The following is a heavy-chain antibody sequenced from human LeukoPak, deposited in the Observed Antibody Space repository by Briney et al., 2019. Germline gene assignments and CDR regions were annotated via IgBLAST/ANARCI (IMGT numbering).Heavy chain of an antibody. CDR2: ISSSSSTI. CDR3: ARSHCSSTSCYRAAGYYYYMDV. D-gene: IGHD2-2*02. J-gene: IGHJ6*03. V-gene: IGHV3-48*04. CDR1: GFTFSSYS. Sequence: PGGSLRLSCAASGFTFSSYSMNWVRQAPGKGLEWVSYISSSSSTIYYADSVKSRFTISRDNAKNSLYLQMNSLRAEDTAVYYCARSHCSSTSCYRAAGYYYYMDVWGKGTTVTVSS.